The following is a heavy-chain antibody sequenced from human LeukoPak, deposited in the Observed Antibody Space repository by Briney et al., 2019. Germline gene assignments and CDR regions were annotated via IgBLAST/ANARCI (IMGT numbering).Heavy chain of an antibody. CDR2: IYYSGST. CDR3: ASFYCSGGSCYQYYSYYYMDV. CDR1: GGSFSGYY. D-gene: IGHD2-15*01. V-gene: IGHV4-39*01. J-gene: IGHJ6*03. Sequence: LSETLSLTCAVYGGSFSGYYWGWIRQPPGKGLEWIGSIYYSGSTYSNPSLQSRVTISVDTSKNQFSLKLNSVTAADTAVYYCASFYCSGGSCYQYYSYYYMDVWGKGTTVTISS.